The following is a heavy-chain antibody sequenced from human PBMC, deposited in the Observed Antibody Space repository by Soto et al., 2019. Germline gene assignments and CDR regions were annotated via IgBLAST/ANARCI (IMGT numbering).Heavy chain of an antibody. V-gene: IGHV1-18*04. CDR1: GYTFTSYG. CDR2: ISAYNGNT. J-gene: IGHJ4*02. CDR3: SFSSGSFRLGY. Sequence: QVQLVQSGAEVKKPGASVKVSCKASGYTFTSYGISWVRQAPGQGLEWMGWISAYNGNTNYAQKLQGRGTMTTATSTSTAYMELRRLRSDDTAVYYCSFSSGSFRLGYWGQGTLVTVSS. D-gene: IGHD6-19*01.